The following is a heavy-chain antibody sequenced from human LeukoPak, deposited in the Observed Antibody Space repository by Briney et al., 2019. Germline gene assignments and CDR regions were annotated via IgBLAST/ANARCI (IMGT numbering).Heavy chain of an antibody. CDR3: ARDQDGGYGDAFDI. CDR1: GFTVSSHY. D-gene: IGHD5-12*01. J-gene: IGHJ3*02. CDR2: IYSGGST. Sequence: GGSLRLSCAASGFTVSSHYMNWVRQAPGKGLEWVSVIYSGGSTYYADSVKGRFTISRDKSKNTLYLQMNSLRAEDTAVYYCARDQDGGYGDAFDIWGQGTMVTVSS. V-gene: IGHV3-66*01.